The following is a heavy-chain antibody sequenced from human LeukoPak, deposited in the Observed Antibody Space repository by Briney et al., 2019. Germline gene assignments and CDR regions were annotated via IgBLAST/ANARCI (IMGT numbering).Heavy chain of an antibody. J-gene: IGHJ4*02. V-gene: IGHV4-39*01. D-gene: IGHD6-13*01. CDR1: GGSISSNSYY. CDR3: AREIAAAGTLSFDY. Sequence: SETLSLTCTVSGGSISSNSYYWGWIRQPPGKGLEWIGSINYGGSTYYNPSLKSRVTISVDTSKNQFSLKLSSVTAADTAVYYCAREIAAAGTLSFDYWGQGTLVTVSS. CDR2: INYGGST.